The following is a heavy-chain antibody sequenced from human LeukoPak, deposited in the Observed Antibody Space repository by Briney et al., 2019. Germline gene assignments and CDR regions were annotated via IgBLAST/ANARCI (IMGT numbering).Heavy chain of an antibody. CDR3: ARGPYCTNGVCYESDDHYYGMDV. V-gene: IGHV1-8*01. D-gene: IGHD2-8*01. J-gene: IGHJ6*02. CDR1: GYTFTSYD. CDR2: MNPNSGNT. Sequence: ASVKVSCKASGYTFTSYDINWVRQATGQGLEWMGWMNPNSGNTGYAQKFQGRVTTTRNTSISTAYMELSSLRSEDTAVYYCARGPYCTNGVCYESDDHYYGMDVWGQGTTVTVSS.